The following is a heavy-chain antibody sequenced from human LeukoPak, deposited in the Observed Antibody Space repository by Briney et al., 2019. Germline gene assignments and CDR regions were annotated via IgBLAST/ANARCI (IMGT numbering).Heavy chain of an antibody. CDR1: GFTFSSYA. D-gene: IGHD3-22*01. V-gene: IGHV3-30-3*01. Sequence: GGSLRLSCAASGFTFSSYAMHWVRQAPGKGLEWVAVISYDGSNKYYADSVKGRFTISRDNSKNTLYLQMNSLRAEDTAVYYCARSARYYYDSSGLDLWGRGTLVTVSS. J-gene: IGHJ2*01. CDR3: ARSARYYYDSSGLDL. CDR2: ISYDGSNK.